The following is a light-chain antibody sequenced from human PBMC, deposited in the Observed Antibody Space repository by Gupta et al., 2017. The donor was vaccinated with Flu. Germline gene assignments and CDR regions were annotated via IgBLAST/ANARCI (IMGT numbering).Light chain of an antibody. J-gene: IGLJ1*01. V-gene: IGLV4-69*01. CDR3: PDWVPGILYV. CDR2: VNYDGSH. Sequence: QLLLTQSPSASASLAAAVKLTCTLNSGRTMDAIAWHQHRPERGPRFLMKVNYDGSHMKGDGVPDRFSGSSSGTERYLTISSLQSEDEAYYYCPDWVPGILYVFGTGTKVTVL. CDR1: SGRTMDA.